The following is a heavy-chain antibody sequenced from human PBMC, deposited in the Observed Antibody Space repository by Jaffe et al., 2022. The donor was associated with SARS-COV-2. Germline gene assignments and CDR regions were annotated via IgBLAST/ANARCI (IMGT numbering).Heavy chain of an antibody. CDR1: GFPLSTYA. CDR2: ISGFNGTT. J-gene: IGHJ4*02. D-gene: IGHD2-15*01. Sequence: EVHLLESGGGLVQPGGSLRLSCAASGFPLSTYAMSWVRQGPGKGLVWVSSISGFNGTTSYADSVKGRFTISRDNSKNTLFLQMNSLRAEDTAVYYCAKEGYSSGCPGYWGQGTLVTVSS. V-gene: IGHV3-23*01. CDR3: AKEGYSSGCPGY.